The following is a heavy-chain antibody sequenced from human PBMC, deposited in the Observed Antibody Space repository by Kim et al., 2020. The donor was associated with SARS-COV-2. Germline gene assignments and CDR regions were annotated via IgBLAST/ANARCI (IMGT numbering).Heavy chain of an antibody. CDR2: IYYSGST. J-gene: IGHJ6*02. V-gene: IGHV4-39*07. CDR3: ARDLVAVAGTLDYYYGMDV. Sequence: SETLSLTCTVSGGSISSSSYYWGWIRQPPGKGLEWIGSIYYSGSTYYNPSLKSRVTISVDTSKNQFSLKLSSVTAADTAVYYCARDLVAVAGTLDYYYGMDVWGQGTTVTVSS. CDR1: GGSISSSSYY. D-gene: IGHD6-19*01.